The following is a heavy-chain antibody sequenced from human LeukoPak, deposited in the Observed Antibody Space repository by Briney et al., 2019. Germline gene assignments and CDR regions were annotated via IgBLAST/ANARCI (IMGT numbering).Heavy chain of an antibody. J-gene: IGHJ4*02. Sequence: SETLSLTCTVSGGSISSYYWSWIRQPAGKGLEWIGRIYTSGSTNYNPSLKSRVTMSVDTSKNQFSLKLSSVTAADTAVYYCARDRRYYDSSGYYYRLDYWGQGTLVTVSS. CDR2: IYTSGST. CDR3: ARDRRYYDSSGYYYRLDY. D-gene: IGHD3-22*01. CDR1: GGSISSYY. V-gene: IGHV4-4*07.